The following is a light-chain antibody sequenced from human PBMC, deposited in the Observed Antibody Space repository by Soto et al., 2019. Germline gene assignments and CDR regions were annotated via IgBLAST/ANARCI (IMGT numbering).Light chain of an antibody. CDR2: AAS. CDR3: QQSYSTPWT. V-gene: IGKV1-39*01. Sequence: DMQMTQSPSSLSASVGYRVTITCRASQRISSYLNWYQQKPGKAPNLLIFAASSLQSGVPSRFSASGSGTDFTLTITSLQHEDFGTYYCQQSYSTPWTFGQGTKVDIK. CDR1: QRISSY. J-gene: IGKJ1*01.